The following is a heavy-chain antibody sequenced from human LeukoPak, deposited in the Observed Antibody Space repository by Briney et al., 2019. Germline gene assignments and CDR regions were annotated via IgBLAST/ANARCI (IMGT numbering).Heavy chain of an antibody. Sequence: SETLSLTCTVSGGSISSYYWSWIRQPPGKGLEWIGYIYYSGSTNYNPSLKSRVTISVDTSKNQFSLKLSSVTAADTAVYYCARSWGQNILTGYLFDYWGQGTLVTVSS. CDR1: GGSISSYY. CDR2: IYYSGST. D-gene: IGHD3-9*01. J-gene: IGHJ4*02. V-gene: IGHV4-59*01. CDR3: ARSWGQNILTGYLFDY.